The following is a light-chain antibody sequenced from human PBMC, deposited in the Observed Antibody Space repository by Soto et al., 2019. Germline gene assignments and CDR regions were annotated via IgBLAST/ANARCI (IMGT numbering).Light chain of an antibody. CDR1: SSDVGAYNS. CDR2: DVT. Sequence: QSALTQPASVSGSPGQSITISCTGTSSDVGAYNSVSWYRQDPGKAPKLIIYDVTNRPSGVSNRFSGSKSGNTASLTISGLQAEDEADYYCSSFTSYITDVFGTGPKVTVL. CDR3: SSFTSYITDV. V-gene: IGLV2-14*01. J-gene: IGLJ1*01.